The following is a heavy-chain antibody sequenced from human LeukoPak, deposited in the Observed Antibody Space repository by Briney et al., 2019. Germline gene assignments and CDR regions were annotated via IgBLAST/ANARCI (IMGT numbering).Heavy chain of an antibody. Sequence: KSSETLSLTCTVSGGSISSYYWSWIRQPPGKGLEWIGYIYYSGSTNYNPPLKSRVTISVDTSKNQFSLKLSSVTAADTAVYYCARVGGYYDFWSGYYGLDYWGQGTLVTVSS. V-gene: IGHV4-59*01. CDR1: GGSISSYY. J-gene: IGHJ4*02. CDR2: IYYSGST. D-gene: IGHD3-3*01. CDR3: ARVGGYYDFWSGYYGLDY.